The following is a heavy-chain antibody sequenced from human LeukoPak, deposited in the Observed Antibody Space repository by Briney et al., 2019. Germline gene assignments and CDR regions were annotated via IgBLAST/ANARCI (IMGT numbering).Heavy chain of an antibody. V-gene: IGHV1-69*02. CDR1: GGTFSSYT. D-gene: IGHD3-22*01. CDR2: IIPILGIA. J-gene: IGHJ4*02. CDR3: ATRVTYYYDSSDLIDY. Sequence: SVKVSCKASGGTFSSYTISWVRQAPGQGLEWMGRIIPILGIANYAQKFQGRVTITADKSTSTAYMELSSLRSEDTAVYYCATRVTYYYDSSDLIDYWGQGTLVTVSS.